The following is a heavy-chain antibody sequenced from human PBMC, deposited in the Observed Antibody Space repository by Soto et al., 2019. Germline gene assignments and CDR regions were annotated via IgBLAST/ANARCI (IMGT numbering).Heavy chain of an antibody. CDR3: ARGEVTAKTGYYYYGMDV. CDR2: IIPIFGTA. CDR1: GGTFSSYA. Sequence: QVQLVQSGAEVKKPGSSVKVSCKASGGTFSSYAISWVRQAPGQGLEWMGGIIPIFGTANYAQKFQGRVTITADESTSPAYMELSSLRSEDTAVYYCARGEVTAKTGYYYYGMDVWGQGTTVTVSS. J-gene: IGHJ6*02. D-gene: IGHD2-21*02. V-gene: IGHV1-69*01.